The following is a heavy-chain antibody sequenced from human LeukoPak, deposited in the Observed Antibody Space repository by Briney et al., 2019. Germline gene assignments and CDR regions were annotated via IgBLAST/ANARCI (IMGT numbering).Heavy chain of an antibody. CDR2: IYYSGST. J-gene: IGHJ3*02. D-gene: IGHD2-15*01. V-gene: IGHV4-59*01. Sequence: PSETLSLTCTVSGGSISSGYWSWIRQPPGGGLEWIGYIYYSGSTNYNSSLKSRVTISVDTSKHQFSLQLSSVTAADTAVYYCARDATAYDSFDIWGQGTMVTVSS. CDR1: GGSISSGY. CDR3: ARDATAYDSFDI.